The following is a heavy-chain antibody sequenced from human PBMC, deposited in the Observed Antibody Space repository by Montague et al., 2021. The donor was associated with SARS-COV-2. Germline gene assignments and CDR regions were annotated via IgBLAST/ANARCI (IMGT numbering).Heavy chain of an antibody. J-gene: IGHJ4*02. CDR1: GFTFRSYW. CDR2: IKPDGTST. Sequence: SLRLSCAASGFTFRSYWMHWVRQVPGRGPVWVSRIKPDGTSTNYAASVKSRFTISRDNAKNTLSLQMNNLRAEDTAVYYCVRPLWFGDSDYFFESWGQGTLVTVSS. V-gene: IGHV3-74*01. CDR3: VRPLWFGDSDYFFES. D-gene: IGHD3-10*01.